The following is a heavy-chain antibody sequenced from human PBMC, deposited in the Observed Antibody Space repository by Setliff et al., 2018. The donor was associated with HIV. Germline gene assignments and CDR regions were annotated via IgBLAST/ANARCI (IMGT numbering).Heavy chain of an antibody. CDR3: ARVRGHCTGGGCYSDYYGMDV. D-gene: IGHD2-8*02. Sequence: ASVKVSCKASGYTFSDYYIHWVRQAPGQGLEWMGWINPNSGGTKSAQKFQGRVTMTWDTSISTYYMEVTRLKSDDTAVYYCARVRGHCTGGGCYSDYYGMDVWGQGTTVTVPS. V-gene: IGHV1-2*02. CDR1: GYTFSDYY. CDR2: INPNSGGT. J-gene: IGHJ6*02.